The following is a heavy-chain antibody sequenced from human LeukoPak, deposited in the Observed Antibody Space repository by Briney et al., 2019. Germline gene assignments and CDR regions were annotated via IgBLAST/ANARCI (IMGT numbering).Heavy chain of an antibody. V-gene: IGHV4-34*01. J-gene: IGHJ4*02. D-gene: IGHD5-18*01. Sequence: SETLSLTCAVYGGSFSGYYWSWIRQPPGKGLEWIGDINHSGSTNYNPSLKSRVTISVDTSKNQFSLKLSSVSATDTAVYYCVSPRGFSYGYFDYWGQGTLVTVSS. CDR3: VSPRGFSYGYFDY. CDR2: INHSGST. CDR1: GGSFSGYY.